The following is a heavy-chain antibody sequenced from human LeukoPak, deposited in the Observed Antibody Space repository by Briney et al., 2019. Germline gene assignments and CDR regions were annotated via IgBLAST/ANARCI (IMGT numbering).Heavy chain of an antibody. Sequence: GGSLRLSCAASGFTFSSYAMHWVRQAPGKGLEWVAVISYDGSNKYYADSVNGRFTISRDNSKNTLYLQMNSLRAEDAAVYYCARDPHPPQLVLYYFDYWGQGTLVTASS. J-gene: IGHJ4*02. V-gene: IGHV3-30*04. D-gene: IGHD6-13*01. CDR1: GFTFSSYA. CDR3: ARDPHPPQLVLYYFDY. CDR2: ISYDGSNK.